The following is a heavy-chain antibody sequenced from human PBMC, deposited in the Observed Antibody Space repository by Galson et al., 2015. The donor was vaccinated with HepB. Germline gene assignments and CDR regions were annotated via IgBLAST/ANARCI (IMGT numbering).Heavy chain of an antibody. J-gene: IGHJ4*02. CDR1: GFSFSSYS. D-gene: IGHD2-15*01. CDR2: ISSSSSYI. V-gene: IGHV3-21*01. CDR3: ARDLPGVVPFDY. Sequence: SLRLSCAASGFSFSSYSMNWVRQAPGKGLEWVSSISSSSSYIDYADSVKGRFTISRDNAKNSLYLLMNSLRAEDTAVYYCARDLPGVVPFDYWGQGTLVTVSS.